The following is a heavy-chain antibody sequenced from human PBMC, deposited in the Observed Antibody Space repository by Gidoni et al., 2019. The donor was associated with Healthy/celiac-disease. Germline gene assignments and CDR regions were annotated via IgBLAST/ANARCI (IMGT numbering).Heavy chain of an antibody. V-gene: IGHV3-23*01. CDR2: ISGSGGST. D-gene: IGHD6-19*01. CDR1: GFTFRSYA. Sequence: EVQLLESGGGLVQPGGSLRLSCAASGFTFRSYAMSWVRQAPGKGLEWVSAISGSGGSTYYADSVKGRFTISRDNSKNTLYLQMNSLRAEDTAVYYCAKYSSGWYLSGYYGMDVWGQGTTVTVSS. J-gene: IGHJ6*02. CDR3: AKYSSGWYLSGYYGMDV.